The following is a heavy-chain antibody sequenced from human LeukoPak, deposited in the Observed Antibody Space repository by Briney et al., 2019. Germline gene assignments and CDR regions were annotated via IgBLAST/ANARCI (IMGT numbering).Heavy chain of an antibody. V-gene: IGHV3-15*01. CDR3: TTDDRGYSYAPRY. D-gene: IGHD5-18*01. J-gene: IGHJ4*02. CDR2: IKSEPDGGTT. Sequence: GGSLRLSCAGSGFTFSNAWMSWVRQAPGKGLEWVGRIKSEPDGGTTDYAAPVKGKFTISRDDSKNTLYLQMNSLRAEDTALYYCTTDDRGYSYAPRYWGQGTLVTVSS. CDR1: GFTFSNAW.